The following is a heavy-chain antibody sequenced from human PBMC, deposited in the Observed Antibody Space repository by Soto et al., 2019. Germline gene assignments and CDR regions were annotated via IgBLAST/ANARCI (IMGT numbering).Heavy chain of an antibody. V-gene: IGHV1-8*02. J-gene: IGHJ6*02. CDR2: MNPINGAT. CDR1: GYDFTAYD. CDR3: GRGPSPRAPAGGTPYYYAMDV. D-gene: IGHD6-13*01. Sequence: GASVKVSCKTSGYDFTAYDINWVRRASGQGLEWMGWMNPINGATGSARRFQGRVSMTRNTATGTAYLELTSLRSDDTGVYYCGRGPSPRAPAGGTPYYYAMDVWGQGTTVTVS.